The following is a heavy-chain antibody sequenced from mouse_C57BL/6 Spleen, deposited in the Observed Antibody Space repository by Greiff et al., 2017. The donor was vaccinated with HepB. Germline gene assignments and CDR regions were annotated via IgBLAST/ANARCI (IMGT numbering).Heavy chain of an antibody. CDR3: AGSRSNLDWFAY. CDR2: ISDGGSYT. Sequence: EVQLVESGGGLVKPGGSLKLSCAASGFTFSSYAMSWVRQTPEKRLEWVATISDGGSYTYYPDNVKGRFTISRDNAKNNLYLQMSHLKSEDTAMYYCAGSRSNLDWFAYWGQGTLVTVSA. CDR1: GFTFSSYA. J-gene: IGHJ3*01. V-gene: IGHV5-4*01. D-gene: IGHD2-5*01.